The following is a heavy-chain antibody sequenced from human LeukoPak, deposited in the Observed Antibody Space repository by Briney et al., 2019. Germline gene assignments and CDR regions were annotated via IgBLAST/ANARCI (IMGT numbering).Heavy chain of an antibody. CDR3: AHADVTIFGVVIFGY. Sequence: SGPTLVNPTQTLTLTCTFSGFSLSTSGVGVGWIRQPPGKALEWLALIYWNDDKVYSPSLKSRLTITKDTSKNQVVLTMTNMDPVDTGTYYCAHADVTIFGVVIFGYWGQGTLVTVSS. CDR1: GFSLSTSGVG. V-gene: IGHV2-5*01. CDR2: IYWNDDK. J-gene: IGHJ4*02. D-gene: IGHD3-3*01.